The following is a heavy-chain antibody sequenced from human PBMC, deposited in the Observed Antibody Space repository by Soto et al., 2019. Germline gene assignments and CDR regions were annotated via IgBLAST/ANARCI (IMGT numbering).Heavy chain of an antibody. CDR2: INYSGST. CDR1: GDSISSYY. Sequence: SETLSLTCTVSGDSISSYYWSWIRQPPGKGLEWIGYINYSGSTNYNPSLKSRVTISVDTSKNQFSLKLSSVTAADTAVYYCAREYGGNSGTFDYWGQGTLVTVSS. D-gene: IGHD2-21*02. J-gene: IGHJ4*02. CDR3: AREYGGNSGTFDY. V-gene: IGHV4-59*12.